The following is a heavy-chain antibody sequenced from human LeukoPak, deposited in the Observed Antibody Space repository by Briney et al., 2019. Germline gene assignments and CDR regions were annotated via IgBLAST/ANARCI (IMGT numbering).Heavy chain of an antibody. CDR1: GGSISSSSYY. CDR3: ARDREGRWLHEGFDY. CDR2: IYYSGST. V-gene: IGHV4-39*02. Sequence: SETLSLTCTVSGGSISSSSYYWGWIRQPPGKGLEWIGSIYYSGSTYYNPSLKSRVTISVDTSKNQFSLKLSSVTAADTAVYYCARDREGRWLHEGFDYWGLGTLVTVSS. D-gene: IGHD5-24*01. J-gene: IGHJ4*02.